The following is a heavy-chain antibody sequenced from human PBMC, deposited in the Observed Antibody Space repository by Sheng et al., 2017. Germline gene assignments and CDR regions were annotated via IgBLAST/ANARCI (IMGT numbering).Heavy chain of an antibody. CDR3: TRLGSSGYSVVFS. D-gene: IGHD3-22*01. J-gene: IGHJ5*02. Sequence: EVQLVESGGGLVQPGGSLKLSCAASGFTFSGSAMHWVRQASGKGLEWVGRIRSKANSYATAYAASVKGRFTISRDDSKNTAYLQMNSLKTEDTAVYYCTRLGSSGYSVVFSWGQGTLVTV. CDR2: IRSKANSYAT. V-gene: IGHV3-73*02. CDR1: GFTFSGSA.